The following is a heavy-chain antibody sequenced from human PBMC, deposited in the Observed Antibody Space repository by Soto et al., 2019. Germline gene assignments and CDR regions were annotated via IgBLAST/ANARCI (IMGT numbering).Heavy chain of an antibody. D-gene: IGHD6-19*01. CDR3: ESRIAVGHDAGAFDI. J-gene: IGHJ3*02. CDR2: INHSGST. V-gene: IGHV4-34*01. Sequence: KPXETLSVTGAVYGGSFSGYYWSWIRQPPGKGLEWIGEINHSGSTNYNPSLKSRVTISVDTSKNQFSLKLSSVTAADTAVYYCESRIAVGHDAGAFDIWGQGTMVTV. CDR1: GGSFSGYY.